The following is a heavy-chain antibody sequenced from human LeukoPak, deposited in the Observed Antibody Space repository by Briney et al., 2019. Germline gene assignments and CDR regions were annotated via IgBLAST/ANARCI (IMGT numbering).Heavy chain of an antibody. V-gene: IGHV3-9*01. CDR1: GFTFDDYA. CDR2: ISWNSRSI. J-gene: IGHJ4*02. CDR3: AKDMGAYGDYIGSDY. D-gene: IGHD4-17*01. Sequence: GRSLRLSCAASGFTFDDYAMHWVRQAPGKGLEWVSGISWNSRSIGYADSVKGRFTISRDNAKNSLYLQMNSLRAEDTALYYCAKDMGAYGDYIGSDYWGQGTLVTVSS.